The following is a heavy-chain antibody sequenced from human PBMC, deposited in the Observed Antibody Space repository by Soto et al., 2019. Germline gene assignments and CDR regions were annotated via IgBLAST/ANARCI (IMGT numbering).Heavy chain of an antibody. Sequence: GGSPRICCAVCGVTVCSHAMHGVRQDPGKGLEWVALISSDGSNKYYADSVKGRFTTSRDNSKNTMYLQMNSLRVEDTAVYYCARDDEGGSDCDLGYWGQGALVTVSS. CDR3: ARDDEGGSDCDLGY. D-gene: IGHD1-26*01. CDR2: ISSDGSNK. CDR1: GVTVCSHA. J-gene: IGHJ4*02. V-gene: IGHV3-30-3*01.